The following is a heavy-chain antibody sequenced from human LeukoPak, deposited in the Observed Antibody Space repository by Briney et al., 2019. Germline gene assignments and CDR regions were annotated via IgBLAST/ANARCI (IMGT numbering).Heavy chain of an antibody. Sequence: GESLKISCKGSGYSFTSYWIGWVRQMPGKGLEWMGIIYPGDSDTRYSPSFQGQVTISADKSISTAYLRWSSLKASDTAMYYCARIVITVGYYDSSGYPRGYNWFDPWGQGTLVTVSS. CDR3: ARIVITVGYYDSSGYPRGYNWFDP. J-gene: IGHJ5*02. D-gene: IGHD3-22*01. V-gene: IGHV5-51*01. CDR2: IYPGDSDT. CDR1: GYSFTSYW.